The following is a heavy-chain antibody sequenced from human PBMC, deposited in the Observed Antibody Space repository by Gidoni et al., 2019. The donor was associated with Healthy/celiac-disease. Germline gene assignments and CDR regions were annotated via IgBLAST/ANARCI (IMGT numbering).Heavy chain of an antibody. V-gene: IGHV1-69*01. J-gene: IGHJ4*02. Sequence: QVQLVQSGAEVKKPGSSVKVSCKASGGTFSSYAISWVRQAPGHGLEWMGGIIPIFGTANYAQKFQGRVTITADESTSTAYMELSSLRSEDTAVYYCARDLFPSRGTSGVAGDYWGQGTLVTVSS. CDR3: ARDLFPSRGTSGVAGDY. CDR2: IIPIFGTA. CDR1: GGTFSSYA. D-gene: IGHD6-19*01.